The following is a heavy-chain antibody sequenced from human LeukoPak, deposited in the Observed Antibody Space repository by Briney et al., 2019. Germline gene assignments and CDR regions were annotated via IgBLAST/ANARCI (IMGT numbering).Heavy chain of an antibody. CDR2: VFYNGAT. J-gene: IGHJ4*02. D-gene: IGHD5-18*01. CDR3: ARVSSGAAMVEC. CDR1: GGSISSSIYY. V-gene: IGHV4-39*07. Sequence: PSETLSLTCIVSGGSISSSIYYWAWVRQPPGKGLEWIGTVFYNGATQYSPSLRSRVTISIDTSTNQFSQKLSSVTAADTAVYYCARVSSGAAMVECWGQGTLVTVSS.